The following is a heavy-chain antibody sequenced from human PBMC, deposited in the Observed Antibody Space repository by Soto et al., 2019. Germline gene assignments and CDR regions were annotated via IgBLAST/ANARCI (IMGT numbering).Heavy chain of an antibody. J-gene: IGHJ3*02. CDR2: IYPGDSDT. CDR1: GYSFTSYW. V-gene: IGHV5-51*01. D-gene: IGHD1-26*01. Sequence: PGESLKISCKGSGYSFTSYWIGWVRQMPGKGLEWMGIIYPGDSDTRYSPSFQGQVTISADKSISTAYLQWSSLKASDTAMYYCARIDGSGRYFSTRAAFDIWGQGKMVTVSS. CDR3: ARIDGSGRYFSTRAAFDI.